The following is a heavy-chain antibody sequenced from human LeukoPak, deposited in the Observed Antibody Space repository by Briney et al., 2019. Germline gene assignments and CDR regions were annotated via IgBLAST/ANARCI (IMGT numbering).Heavy chain of an antibody. J-gene: IGHJ4*02. CDR3: ARVGGSSGYGY. CDR2: INHSGST. CDR1: GGSFSGYY. Sequence: SETLSLTCAVYGGSFSGYYWSWIRQPPGKGLEWIGEINHSGSTNYNPSLKSRVTISVDTSKNQFSLKLSSVTAAATAVYYCARVGGSSGYGYWGQGTLVTVSS. V-gene: IGHV4-34*01. D-gene: IGHD3-22*01.